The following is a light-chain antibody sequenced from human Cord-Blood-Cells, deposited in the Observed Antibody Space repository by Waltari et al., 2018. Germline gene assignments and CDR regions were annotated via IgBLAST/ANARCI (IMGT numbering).Light chain of an antibody. J-gene: IGKJ2*01. V-gene: IGKV3-20*01. Sequence: EIALTNSPVTMSLSPGESATLSCRASQSLINSYLAWYQQKPAQAPRLLIYGASSSATGIPDRCSGSGSVTDVTLTISRLEPEDFAVYYCHQYGSSPLYTFGEGTKLEIK. CDR2: GAS. CDR1: QSLINSY. CDR3: HQYGSSPLYT.